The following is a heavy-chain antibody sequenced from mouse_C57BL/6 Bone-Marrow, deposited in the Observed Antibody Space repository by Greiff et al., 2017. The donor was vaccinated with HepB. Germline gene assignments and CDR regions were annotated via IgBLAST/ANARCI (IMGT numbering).Heavy chain of an antibody. CDR2: IWSGGST. CDR3: ARNDYGSSYVAWFAY. J-gene: IGHJ3*01. Sequence: VKLVESGPGLVQPSQSLSITCTVSGFSLTSYGVHWVRQSPGKGLEWLGVIWSGGSTDYNAAFISRLSISKDNSKSQVFFKMNSLQADDTAIYYCARNDYGSSYVAWFAYWGQGTLVTVSA. V-gene: IGHV2-2*01. D-gene: IGHD1-1*01. CDR1: GFSLTSYG.